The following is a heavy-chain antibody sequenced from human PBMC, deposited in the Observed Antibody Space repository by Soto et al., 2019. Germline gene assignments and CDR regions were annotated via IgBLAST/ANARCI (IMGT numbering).Heavy chain of an antibody. Sequence: GGSLRLSCAASGFTFSSYGMHWVRQAPGKGLEWVAVISYDGSNKYYADSVKGRFTISRDNSKNTLYLQMNSLRAEDTAVYYCAKPSLGAGKLKGIFDYWGQGTLVTVSS. CDR2: ISYDGSNK. CDR3: AKPSLGAGKLKGIFDY. V-gene: IGHV3-30*18. D-gene: IGHD1-26*01. J-gene: IGHJ4*02. CDR1: GFTFSSYG.